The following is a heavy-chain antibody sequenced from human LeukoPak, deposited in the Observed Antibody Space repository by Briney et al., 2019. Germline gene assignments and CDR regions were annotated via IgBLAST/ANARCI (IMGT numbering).Heavy chain of an antibody. Sequence: ASVKVSCKVSGYTLTELSMHWVRQAPGKGLEWMGGFDPEDGETIYAQKFQGRVTMTEDTSTDTAYMELSSLRSEDTAVYYCATVSKPLGGWSGYFRKGTPFYYFDYWGQGTLVTVSS. CDR2: FDPEDGET. D-gene: IGHD3-3*01. V-gene: IGHV1-24*01. CDR3: ATVSKPLGGWSGYFRKGTPFYYFDY. J-gene: IGHJ4*02. CDR1: GYTLTELS.